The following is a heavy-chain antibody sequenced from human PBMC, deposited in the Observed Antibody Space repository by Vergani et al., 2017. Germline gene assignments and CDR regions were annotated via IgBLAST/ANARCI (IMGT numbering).Heavy chain of an antibody. V-gene: IGHV3-30-3*01. Sequence: QVQLVESGGGVVQPGRSLRLSCAASGFTFSSYAMHWVRQAPGKGLEWVAVISYDGSNKYYADSVKGRFTISRDNAKNSLYLQMNSLRAEDTALYYCARGDYGGNSRGGDAFDIWGQGTMVTVSS. J-gene: IGHJ3*02. CDR2: ISYDGSNK. CDR1: GFTFSSYA. D-gene: IGHD4-23*01. CDR3: ARGDYGGNSRGGDAFDI.